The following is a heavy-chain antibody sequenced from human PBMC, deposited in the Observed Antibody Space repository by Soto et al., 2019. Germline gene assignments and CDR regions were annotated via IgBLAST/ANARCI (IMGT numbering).Heavy chain of an antibody. CDR3: AKGGSGSYSNAFDI. Sequence: SETLSLTCTVPGGSISSSSYYWGWIRQPPGKGLEWIGSIYYSGSTYYNPSLKSRVTISVDTSKNQFSLKLSSVTAADTAVYYCAKGGSGSYSNAFDIWGQGTMVT. D-gene: IGHD3-10*01. J-gene: IGHJ3*02. V-gene: IGHV4-39*01. CDR1: GGSISSSSYY. CDR2: IYYSGST.